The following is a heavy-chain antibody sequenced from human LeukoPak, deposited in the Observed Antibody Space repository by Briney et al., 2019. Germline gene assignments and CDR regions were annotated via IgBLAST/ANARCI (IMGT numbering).Heavy chain of an antibody. Sequence: ASVKVSCKASGYTFTGYYTHWVRQAPGQGLEWMGWINPNSGGTNYAQKFQGRVAMTRDTSISTAYMELSRLRSDDTAVYYCARAPTVTAGDYWGQGTLVTVSS. CDR1: GYTFTGYY. CDR3: ARAPTVTAGDY. J-gene: IGHJ4*02. V-gene: IGHV1-2*02. D-gene: IGHD4-17*01. CDR2: INPNSGGT.